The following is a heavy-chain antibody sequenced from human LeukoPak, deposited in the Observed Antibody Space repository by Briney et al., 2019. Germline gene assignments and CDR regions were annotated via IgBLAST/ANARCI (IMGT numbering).Heavy chain of an antibody. J-gene: IGHJ4*02. CDR3: ARDRYYYDSSARYFDY. Sequence: SETLSLTCAVSGGSISSYYWSWIRQPAGKGLEWIGRIHTSGSTNYSPSLKSRVTMSVDTSKNQFSLKLSSVTAADTAVYYCARDRYYYDSSARYFDYWGQGTLVTVSS. CDR1: GGSISSYY. V-gene: IGHV4-4*07. D-gene: IGHD3-22*01. CDR2: IHTSGST.